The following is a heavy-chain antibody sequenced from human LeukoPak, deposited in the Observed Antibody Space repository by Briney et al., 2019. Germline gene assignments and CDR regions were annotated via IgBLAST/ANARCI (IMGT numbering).Heavy chain of an antibody. Sequence: GGSLRLSCAASGFTFSSYAMHWVRQAPGKGLEWVAVISYDGSNKYYADSVKGRFTISRDNSKNTLYLQMNSLRAEDTAVYYCARGLLTAMVTFPLDYWGQGTLVTVSS. CDR2: ISYDGSNK. D-gene: IGHD5-18*01. CDR3: ARGLLTAMVTFPLDY. CDR1: GFTFSSYA. V-gene: IGHV3-30*04. J-gene: IGHJ4*02.